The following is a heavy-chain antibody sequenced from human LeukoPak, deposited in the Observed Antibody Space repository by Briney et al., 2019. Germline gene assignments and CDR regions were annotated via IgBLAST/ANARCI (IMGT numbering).Heavy chain of an antibody. CDR3: ARIGSSGYHYDS. J-gene: IGHJ4*02. V-gene: IGHV4-59*01. D-gene: IGHD3-22*01. CDR2: IYYSGST. CDR1: GGSISRYY. Sequence: SETLSLTCSVSGGSISRYYWSWIRQPPGKGLEWIGYIYYSGSTNYNPSLKSRVTISVDTSKNQFSLRLNSVTAADTAVYYCARIGSSGYHYDSWGQGTLVTVSS.